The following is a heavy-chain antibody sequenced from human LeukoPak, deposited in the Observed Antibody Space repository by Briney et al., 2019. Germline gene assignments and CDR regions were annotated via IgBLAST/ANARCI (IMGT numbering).Heavy chain of an antibody. CDR3: ARHKSGSGNYYFDY. Sequence: GGSLRLSCAASGFNFASHWMHWVRQTPGKGLVWVSRINSGGSGTSYADFVEGRFTISRDNPKNTLYLQMNSLGAEDTAVYYCARHKSGSGNYYFDYWGQGTLVTVSS. CDR1: GFNFASHW. V-gene: IGHV3-74*01. D-gene: IGHD3-22*01. J-gene: IGHJ4*02. CDR2: INSGGSGT.